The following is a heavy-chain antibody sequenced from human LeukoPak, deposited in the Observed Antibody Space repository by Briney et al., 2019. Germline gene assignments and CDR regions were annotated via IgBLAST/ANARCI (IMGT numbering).Heavy chain of an antibody. Sequence: SETLSLTCAVSGGSISSYYWAWIRQPPGKGLEWIGYIYYSGITDYKPSLKSRVTMSVDTSKNQFSLKLTSVAAADTAVYYCAREGSGAAGTFDYWGQGTLVTVSS. CDR1: GGSISSYY. CDR2: IYYSGIT. V-gene: IGHV4-59*01. CDR3: AREGSGAAGTFDY. D-gene: IGHD6-19*01. J-gene: IGHJ4*02.